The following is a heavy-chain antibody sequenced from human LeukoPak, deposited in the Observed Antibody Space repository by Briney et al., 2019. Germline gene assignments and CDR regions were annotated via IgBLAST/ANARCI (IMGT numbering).Heavy chain of an antibody. CDR2: IIRILDIT. D-gene: IGHD3-22*01. CDR3: ASGDYYDSSALGQY. Sequence: SVKVSCKASGGTFSSYAISWVRQAPGQGLEWMGRIIRILDITNYAQKFQGRITITADKSTSTAYMELSSLRSEDTAVYYCASGDYYDSSALGQYWGQGTPVTVSS. V-gene: IGHV1-69*04. J-gene: IGHJ4*02. CDR1: GGTFSSYA.